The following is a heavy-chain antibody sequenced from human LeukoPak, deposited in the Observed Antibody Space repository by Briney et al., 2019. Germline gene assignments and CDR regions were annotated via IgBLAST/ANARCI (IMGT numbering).Heavy chain of an antibody. CDR3: AKDSSGWYHYFDY. Sequence: GGSLRLSCAASGFPFSSYWMTWVRQAPGKGLEWVSAISGSGGSTYYADSVKGRFTISRDNSKNTLYLQMNSLRAEDTAVYYCAKDSSGWYHYFDYWGQGTLVTVSS. CDR1: GFPFSSYW. J-gene: IGHJ4*02. D-gene: IGHD6-19*01. CDR2: ISGSGGST. V-gene: IGHV3-23*01.